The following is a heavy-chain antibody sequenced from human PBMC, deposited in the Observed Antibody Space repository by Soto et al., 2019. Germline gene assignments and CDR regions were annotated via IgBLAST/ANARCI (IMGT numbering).Heavy chain of an antibody. CDR2: ISAYTDDP. CDR1: GYTFTNFG. CDR3: ARVIPGAEAWFDP. D-gene: IGHD2-2*01. V-gene: IGHV1-18*01. Sequence: QVKLLQSAAEVKKPGASVKVSCKASGYTFTNFGVTWVRQAPGQGLEWMGWISAYTDDPNYAQKFQGRVTMTIDTSTSTAYMDLRSLTSDDTAVYYCARVIPGAEAWFDPWGQGTLVTVSS. J-gene: IGHJ5*02.